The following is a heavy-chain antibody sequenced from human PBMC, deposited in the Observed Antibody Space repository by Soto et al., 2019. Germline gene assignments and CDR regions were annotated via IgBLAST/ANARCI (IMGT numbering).Heavy chain of an antibody. D-gene: IGHD2-2*02. CDR3: VAYTASRNWFDH. CDR1: GAAVTNFY. J-gene: IGHJ5*02. V-gene: IGHV4-38-2*01. Sequence: XQTRPLTCVVSGAAVTNFYWGWSRQSPGKGLDWIGSVYPRGNTYNNPSLRSRVSMSIDTSKNEVSLQVASVTAADTALYYCVAYTASRNWFDHWGKGTLVTVSS. CDR2: VYPRGNT.